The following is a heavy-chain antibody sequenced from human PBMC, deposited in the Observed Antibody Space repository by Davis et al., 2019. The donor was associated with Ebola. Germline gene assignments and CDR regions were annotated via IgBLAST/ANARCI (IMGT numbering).Heavy chain of an antibody. CDR3: ARGWLRSGLDY. V-gene: IGHV6-1*01. D-gene: IGHD5-12*01. CDR1: GDSVSVCSNGA. Sequence: HSQTLSLTCAISGDSVSVCSNGAWNWIRQSPSRGLEWLGRTYYTSKWFNDYAVSVKSRITVNPDTSKNQFSLQLNSVTPEDTAVYYCARGWLRSGLDYWGQGIPVTVSS. CDR2: TYYTSKWFN. J-gene: IGHJ4*02.